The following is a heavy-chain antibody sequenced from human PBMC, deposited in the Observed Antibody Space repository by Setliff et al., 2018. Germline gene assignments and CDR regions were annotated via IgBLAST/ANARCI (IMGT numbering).Heavy chain of an antibody. CDR3: ARSFDSGFYHQRDAYDI. D-gene: IGHD5-12*01. CDR2: ISAYSGNA. CDR1: GYSFSDSA. Sequence: AASVKVSCKAYGYSFSDSAVNWVRQAPGQGLEWVGWISAYSGNAYYAQKLQDRVTMTTDTSTSTAYMELRSLRYDDTAVYYCARSFDSGFYHQRDAYDIWGQGTLVTVSS. J-gene: IGHJ3*02. V-gene: IGHV1-18*01.